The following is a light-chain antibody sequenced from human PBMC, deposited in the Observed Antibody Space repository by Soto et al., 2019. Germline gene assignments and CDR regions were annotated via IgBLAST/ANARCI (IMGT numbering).Light chain of an antibody. CDR3: QQYGSSPPYT. CDR1: QSVRSRY. V-gene: IGKV3-20*01. J-gene: IGKJ2*01. Sequence: EIVLTQSPGTLSLSPGERATLSCRASQSVRSRYLAWYQQKPGQAPRLLIYGAYSRATGIPDRFSGSGSGTDFTLTISRREPEEFAVYYCQQYGSSPPYTFGQGTKLEI. CDR2: GAY.